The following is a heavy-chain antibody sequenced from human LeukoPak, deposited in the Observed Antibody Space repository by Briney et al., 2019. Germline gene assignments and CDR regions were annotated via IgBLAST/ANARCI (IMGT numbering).Heavy chain of an antibody. J-gene: IGHJ4*02. D-gene: IGHD1-14*01. Sequence: GGSLRLSCAASGFIFSNAWMNWVRQAPGKGLEWVGRIKSKTHGGTTDFAAPVKGRFTISRDDSKNTLYLQMNSLKTEDTAVYYCTVSRQPGLDYWGQGTLVTVSS. CDR3: TVSRQPGLDY. CDR2: IKSKTHGGTT. V-gene: IGHV3-15*01. CDR1: GFIFSNAW.